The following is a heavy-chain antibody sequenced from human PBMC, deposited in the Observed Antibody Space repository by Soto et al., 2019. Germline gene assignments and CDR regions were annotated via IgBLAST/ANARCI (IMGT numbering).Heavy chain of an antibody. CDR2: IRSDSSDV. CDR1: GFTFSSYR. D-gene: IGHD3-22*01. Sequence: EVQLVESGGGLVQPGGSLRLSCAASGFTFSSYRMNWVRQAPGKGPEWVSFIRSDSSDVYYADSVRGRFTISRDDANNSLYLQMNRLRDEDTAGYYYARVYYYDRSASAIFGYWSQGTLVTVSS. J-gene: IGHJ4*02. CDR3: ARVYYYDRSASAIFGY. V-gene: IGHV3-48*02.